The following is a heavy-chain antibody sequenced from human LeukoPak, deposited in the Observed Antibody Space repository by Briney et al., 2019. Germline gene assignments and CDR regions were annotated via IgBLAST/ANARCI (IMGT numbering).Heavy chain of an antibody. CDR2: IDPSDSYT. J-gene: IGHJ6*02. D-gene: IGHD2-15*01. Sequence: GESLKISCKGSGYSFTSYWISWVRQMPGKGLEWMGRIDPSDSYTNYSPSFQGHVTISADKSISTAYLQWSSLKASDTAMYYCARRLVVAAITHPYYYYGMDVWGQGTTVTVSS. CDR1: GYSFTSYW. V-gene: IGHV5-10-1*01. CDR3: ARRLVVAAITHPYYYYGMDV.